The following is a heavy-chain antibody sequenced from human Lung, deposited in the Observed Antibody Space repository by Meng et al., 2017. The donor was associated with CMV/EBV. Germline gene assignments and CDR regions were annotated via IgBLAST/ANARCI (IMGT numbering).Heavy chain of an antibody. J-gene: IGHJ4*02. CDR2: IRYDGSNK. CDR3: AKGFCDSSGYYSEEYENFDD. D-gene: IGHD3-22*01. V-gene: IGHV3-30*02. Sequence: GGSLRLXCAASGFTFSSYGMHWVRQAPGKGLEWVAFIRYDGSNKYYADSVKGRFTISRDNSKNTLYLQMNSLRAEATAVYYCAKGFCDSSGYYSEEYENFDDXGQGXLVTVSS. CDR1: GFTFSSYG.